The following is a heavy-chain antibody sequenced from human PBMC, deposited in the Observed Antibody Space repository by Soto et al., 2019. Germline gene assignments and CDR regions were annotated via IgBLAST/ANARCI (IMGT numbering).Heavy chain of an antibody. CDR1: GGSIRSGGHY. CDR3: ALSGGSGFLGY. D-gene: IGHD6-19*01. J-gene: IGHJ4*02. V-gene: IGHV4-31*03. CDR2: ISYSGNT. Sequence: QFQLQESGPGLVKPSQTLSLACSVSGGSIRSGGHYWTWIRQHPGKGLEWIGYISYSGNTYYNPSLKSRVTISMDTSKNQFSLKLTSVTAADTAVYYCALSGGSGFLGYWGQGTLVSVSS.